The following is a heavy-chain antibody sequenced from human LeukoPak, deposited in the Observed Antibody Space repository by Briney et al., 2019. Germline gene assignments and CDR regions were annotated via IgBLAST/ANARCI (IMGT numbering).Heavy chain of an antibody. J-gene: IGHJ4*02. Sequence: GGSLRLSCAASGFTFSSYSMDWVRQAPGKGLEWVSSISSSSSYIYYADSVKGRFTISRDNAKKSLYLQMNSLRVEDTAVYYCARASTYYYDSGVYYYLPLDYWGQGPLVTVTS. CDR3: ARASTYYYDSGVYYYLPLDY. D-gene: IGHD3-22*01. V-gene: IGHV3-21*01. CDR1: GFTFSSYS. CDR2: ISSSSSYI.